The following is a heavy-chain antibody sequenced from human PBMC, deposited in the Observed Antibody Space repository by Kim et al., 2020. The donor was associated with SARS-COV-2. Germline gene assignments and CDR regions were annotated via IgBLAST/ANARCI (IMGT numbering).Heavy chain of an antibody. CDR2: LYYSGST. CDR3: ARVAVAYCSSISCHGGFDP. D-gene: IGHD2-2*01. J-gene: IGHJ5*02. V-gene: IGHV4-59*01. Sequence: SETLSLTCTVSGGSISTYYWTWIRQPPGKGLEWIGYLYYSGSTNYNPSLKSRVTISVDTSKNQFSLKLSSVTAADTAVYYCARVAVAYCSSISCHGGFDPWGQGTLVTVSS. CDR1: GGSISTYY.